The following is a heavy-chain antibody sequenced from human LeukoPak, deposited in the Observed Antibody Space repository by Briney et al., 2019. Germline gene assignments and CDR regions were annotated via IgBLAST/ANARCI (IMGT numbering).Heavy chain of an antibody. J-gene: IGHJ6*03. CDR3: ARQSWWELRINYYYYYMDV. CDR1: GYTFTSYD. V-gene: IGHV1-8*01. Sequence: ASVKVSCKASGYTFTSYDINWVRQATGQGLEWMGWMNPNSGNTGYAQKFQGRVTMTRNTSISTAYMELSSLRSEDTAVYYCARQSWWELRINYYYYYMDVWGKGTTVTISS. D-gene: IGHD1-26*01. CDR2: MNPNSGNT.